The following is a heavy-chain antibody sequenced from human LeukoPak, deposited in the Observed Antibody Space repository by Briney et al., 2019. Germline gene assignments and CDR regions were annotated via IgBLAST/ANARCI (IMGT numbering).Heavy chain of an antibody. J-gene: IGHJ4*02. CDR3: VKETAFYDH. CDR2: ISSDGVST. V-gene: IGHV3-64D*06. D-gene: IGHD2/OR15-2a*01. CDR1: GFTFSRSP. Sequence: GSLRLSCSASGFTFSRSPMHWVRQAPGKGLEYVSAISSDGVSTYYGASVRGRFTISRDNSKNTLYLQMSSLRVEDTALYYCVKETAFYDHWGPGTLVTVSS.